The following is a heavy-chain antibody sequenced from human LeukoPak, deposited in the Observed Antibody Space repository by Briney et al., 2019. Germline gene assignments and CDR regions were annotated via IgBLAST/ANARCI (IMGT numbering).Heavy chain of an antibody. Sequence: GGSLRLSCAASRFTFDDYVMHWVRHAPGKGLEWVSGISWNSGSVGYADSVKGRFTISRDNAKNSLYLQMNSLRAEDTALYYCARMDELDYWGQGTLVTVSS. CDR1: RFTFDDYV. V-gene: IGHV3-9*01. CDR3: ARMDELDY. J-gene: IGHJ4*02. CDR2: ISWNSGSV. D-gene: IGHD2-8*01.